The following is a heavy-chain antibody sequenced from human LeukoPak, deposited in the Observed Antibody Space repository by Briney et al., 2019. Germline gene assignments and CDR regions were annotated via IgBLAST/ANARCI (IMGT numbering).Heavy chain of an antibody. Sequence: PSETLSLTCTVSGGSINSYYWGWIRQPPGKGLEWIGSIYYSGSTYYNPSLKSRVTISVDTSKNQFSLKLSSVTAADTAVYYCARALGVIRFDYWGQGTLVTVSS. CDR1: GGSINSYY. D-gene: IGHD3-10*01. CDR3: ARALGVIRFDY. J-gene: IGHJ4*02. V-gene: IGHV4-39*07. CDR2: IYYSGST.